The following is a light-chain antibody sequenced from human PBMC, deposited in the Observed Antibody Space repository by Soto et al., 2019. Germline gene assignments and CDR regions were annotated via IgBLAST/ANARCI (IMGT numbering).Light chain of an antibody. CDR2: EVS. CDR1: ISDVGGYNY. J-gene: IGLJ1*01. CDR3: NSYTSKSTGV. V-gene: IGLV2-14*01. Sequence: QSALTQPASVSGSPGQSITISCTGTISDVGGYNYVSWYQQHPGKAPKLIIYEVSNRPPGVSNRFSGSKSGNTASLTISGLQAEDEADYYCNSYTSKSTGVFGTGNKLTVL.